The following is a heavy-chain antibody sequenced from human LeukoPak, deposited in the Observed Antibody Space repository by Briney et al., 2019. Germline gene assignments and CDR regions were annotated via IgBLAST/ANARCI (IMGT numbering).Heavy chain of an antibody. CDR2: IDYSGNT. CDR1: GDSIRSNNYH. D-gene: IGHD5-18*01. V-gene: IGHV4-39*01. CDR3: VRRVNTYGGWFDR. Sequence: SETLSPTCSVSGDSIRSNNYHWGRIRPSPGKGLEWIGTIDYSGNTYYNPSLNSRVTISADTSRNQFSLKLSSVTAADTAIYYCVRRVNTYGGWFDRWGQGALVTVSS. J-gene: IGHJ5*02.